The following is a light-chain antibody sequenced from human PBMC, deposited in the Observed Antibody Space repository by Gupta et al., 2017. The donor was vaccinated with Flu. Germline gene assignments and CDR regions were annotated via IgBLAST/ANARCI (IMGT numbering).Light chain of an antibody. CDR3: RSYTSSSTWV. Sequence: SITISCTGTSSDVGGYKYVSWYQQHPGKAPKLMIYEVSNRPSGVSNRFSGSKSGNTASLTISGLQAEDEADYYCRSYTSSSTWVFGGGTKLTVL. CDR2: EVS. V-gene: IGLV2-14*01. CDR1: SSDVGGYKY. J-gene: IGLJ3*02.